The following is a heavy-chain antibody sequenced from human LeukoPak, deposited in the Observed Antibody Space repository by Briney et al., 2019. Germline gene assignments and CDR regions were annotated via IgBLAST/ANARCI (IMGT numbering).Heavy chain of an antibody. CDR3: ARSWADYGFDY. V-gene: IGHV4-34*01. CDR1: GGSFSGYY. J-gene: IGHJ4*02. CDR2: INHSGST. D-gene: IGHD4-17*01. Sequence: SETLSLTCAVYGGSFSGYYWSWIRQPPGKGLEWIGEINHSGSTNYNPSLKSRVTISVDTSKNQFSLKLSSVTAADPAVYYCARSWADYGFDYWGQGTLVTVSS.